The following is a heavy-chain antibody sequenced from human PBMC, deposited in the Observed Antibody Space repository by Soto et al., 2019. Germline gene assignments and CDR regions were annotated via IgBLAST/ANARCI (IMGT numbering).Heavy chain of an antibody. Sequence: QVQLQESGPGLVKPAQTLSLTCTVSGGSISSGGYYWSWIRQHPGKGLEWIGYIYYSGSTYYNPSLKSRVTISVPKSKNQFSLELSSVTAADRAVYYCAREGPRVASRAFDIWGQGTMVTVSS. CDR2: IYYSGST. CDR1: GGSISSGGYY. V-gene: IGHV4-31*03. J-gene: IGHJ3*02. CDR3: AREGPRVASRAFDI. D-gene: IGHD5-12*01.